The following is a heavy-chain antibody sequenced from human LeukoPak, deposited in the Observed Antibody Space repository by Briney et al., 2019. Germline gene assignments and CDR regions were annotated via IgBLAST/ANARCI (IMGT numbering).Heavy chain of an antibody. CDR3: ARDRRRVGYYGSGSYYYGMDV. Sequence: GGSLRLSCAASGFTFSSYAMSWIRQAPGKGLEWGSALSGSGDSTYYADSVKGRFTISRDNSENTLYLQMNSLRAEDTAVYYCARDRRRVGYYGSGSYYYGMDVWGQGTTVTVSS. J-gene: IGHJ6*02. D-gene: IGHD3-10*01. CDR1: GFTFSSYA. V-gene: IGHV3-23*01. CDR2: LSGSGDST.